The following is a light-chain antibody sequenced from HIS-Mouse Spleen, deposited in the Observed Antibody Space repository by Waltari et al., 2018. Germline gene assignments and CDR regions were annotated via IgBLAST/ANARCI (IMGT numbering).Light chain of an antibody. CDR2: DVS. CDR3: CSYAGSYTYV. CDR1: SSYVGGXXY. Sequence: QSALTQPRSVSGSPGQSVTIXCTGTSSYVGGXXYVSXYQQHPGKAPKLMIYDVSKRPSGVPDRFSGSXXGXTASLTISGLQAEDEADYYCCSYAGSYTYVFGTGTKVTVL. J-gene: IGLJ1*01. V-gene: IGLV2-11*01.